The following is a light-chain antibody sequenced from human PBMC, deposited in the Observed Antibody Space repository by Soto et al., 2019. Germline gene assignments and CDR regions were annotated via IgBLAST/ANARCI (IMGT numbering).Light chain of an antibody. CDR3: QQRSSWPPALS. CDR2: VAS. J-gene: IGKJ4*01. CDR1: QSVSNNY. V-gene: IGKV3D-20*02. Sequence: EIVLTQSPGTLSLSPGERATLSCRASQSVSNNYLAWYQQKRGQAPRLLIYVASTRATGIPDRFSGSGSGTEFTLTISKLEPEDFAVYYCQQRSSWPPALSFGGGTKVE.